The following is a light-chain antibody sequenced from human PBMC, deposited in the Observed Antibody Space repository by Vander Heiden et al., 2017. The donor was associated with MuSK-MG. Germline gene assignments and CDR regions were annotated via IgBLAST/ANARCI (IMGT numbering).Light chain of an antibody. V-gene: IGLV2-14*03. CDR3: SSYTTSSTYV. J-gene: IGLJ1*01. CDR1: SNDVGGYDY. CDR2: DVT. Sequence: QSPLTQPASVSVSPGPSITISCTGTSNDVGGYDYVSWYQQHPGKAPKLIIFDVTNRPSGVSNRFSGSKSGNTASLTISGLQAEDEADYYCSSYTTSSTYVFGTVTKVTVL.